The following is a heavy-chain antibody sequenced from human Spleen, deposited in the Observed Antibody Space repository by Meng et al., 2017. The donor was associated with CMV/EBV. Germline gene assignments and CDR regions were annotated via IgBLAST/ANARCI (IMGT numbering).Heavy chain of an antibody. CDR3: ARGGDGSGSSLLFDY. V-gene: IGHV3-7*01. CDR2: IKQDGSEK. Sequence: GGSLRLSCAASGFTFSSYWMSWVRQAPGKGLEWVANIKQDGSEKYYVDSVKGRFTISRDNAKNSLYLQMNSLRAEDAAVYYCARGGDGSGSSLLFDYWGQGTLVTVSS. D-gene: IGHD3-10*01. CDR1: GFTFSSYW. J-gene: IGHJ4*02.